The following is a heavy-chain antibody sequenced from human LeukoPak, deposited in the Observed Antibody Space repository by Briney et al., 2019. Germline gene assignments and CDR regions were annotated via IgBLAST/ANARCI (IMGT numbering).Heavy chain of an antibody. CDR2: ISSDGSST. CDR3: ARSRNTAGLHAFDI. D-gene: IGHD5-18*01. J-gene: IGHJ3*02. Sequence: GSLRLSCAASGFTFSSYWMHWVRRAPGKGLVTFSRISSDGSSTTYADSVKGRFTISRDNAKNTLYLQMNSLRAEDTALYYCARSRNTAGLHAFDIWGQGTMVTVSS. CDR1: GFTFSSYW. V-gene: IGHV3-74*01.